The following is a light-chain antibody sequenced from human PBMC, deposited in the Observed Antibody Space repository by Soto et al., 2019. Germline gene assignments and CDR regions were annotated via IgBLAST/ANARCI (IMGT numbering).Light chain of an antibody. CDR2: KVS. CDR3: MQATQFRT. CDR1: ESLLHSDGNTY. V-gene: IGKV2-24*01. J-gene: IGKJ4*01. Sequence: EIVLTQTPLSSPVTLGQPASIFCKSSESLLHSDGNTYLNWLHQRPGQPPRLLIYKVSTRFSGVPDRFSGSGSETDFTLKISRVEAEDVEVYYCMQATQFRTFGGGTKVEIK.